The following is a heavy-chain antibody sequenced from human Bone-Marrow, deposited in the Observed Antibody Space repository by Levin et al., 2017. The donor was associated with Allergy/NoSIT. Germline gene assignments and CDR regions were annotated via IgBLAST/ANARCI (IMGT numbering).Heavy chain of an antibody. Sequence: PMASVKVSCKVSGYRLTEVSLHWVRQTPGKGLEWMGGFNPEDGGTAYAQAFQGRLTMTEDTPTGTAYMDLRSLKSEDTAVYYCAAVPFEEDTSAWDYWGQGTVVTVSS. CDR3: AAVPFEEDTSAWDY. D-gene: IGHD2/OR15-2a*01. J-gene: IGHJ4*02. CDR2: FNPEDGGT. V-gene: IGHV1-24*01. CDR1: GYRLTEVS.